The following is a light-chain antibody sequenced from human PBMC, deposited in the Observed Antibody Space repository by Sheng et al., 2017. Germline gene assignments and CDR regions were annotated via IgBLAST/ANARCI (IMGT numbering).Light chain of an antibody. CDR3: QQYGSSPIT. V-gene: IGKV3-20*01. CDR1: QSVSSNY. J-gene: IGKJ5*01. CDR2: GAS. Sequence: EIVLTQSPGTLSLSPGERATLSCRASQSVSSNYLAWYQQKPGRAPRLLIYGASSRSTGIPDRFSGSGSGTDFTLTISRLEPEDFAVYYCQQYGSSPITFGQGTRLEIK.